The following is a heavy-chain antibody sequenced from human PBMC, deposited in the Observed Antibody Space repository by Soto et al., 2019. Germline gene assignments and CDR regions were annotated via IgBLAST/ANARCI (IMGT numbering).Heavy chain of an antibody. V-gene: IGHV4-34*01. Sequence: SETLSLTCPVYGGSFTGYYWSWISQPPGKGMEWIGEIHPSGSTNYNPSLKSRVTISVATSQNQFSLKLSSVTTAVTAVEYCARGGYSYGMDVWGQGTTFTVS. CDR1: GGSFTGYY. D-gene: IGHD5-18*01. CDR3: ARGGYSYGMDV. J-gene: IGHJ6*02. CDR2: IHPSGST.